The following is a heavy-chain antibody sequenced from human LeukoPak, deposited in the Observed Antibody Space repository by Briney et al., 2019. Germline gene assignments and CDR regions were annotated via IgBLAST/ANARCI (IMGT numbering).Heavy chain of an antibody. CDR2: TYYRSKWYN. Sequence: SQTLSLTCAISGDSVSSNSAAWNWIRQSPSRGLEWLGRTYYRSKWYNDYAVSVKSRITINPDTSKNQFSLQLNSVTPEDTAVYYCAREADTAMVKEPSLKSYHYYMDVWGKGTTVTVSS. CDR3: AREADTAMVKEPSLKSYHYYMDV. D-gene: IGHD5-18*01. V-gene: IGHV6-1*01. J-gene: IGHJ6*03. CDR1: GDSVSSNSAA.